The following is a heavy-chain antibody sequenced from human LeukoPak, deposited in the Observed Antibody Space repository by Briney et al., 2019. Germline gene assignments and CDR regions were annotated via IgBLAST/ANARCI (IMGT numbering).Heavy chain of an antibody. CDR1: GFTYSSYA. V-gene: IGHV3-23*01. D-gene: IGHD4-11*01. CDR2: IGAGGTFT. Sequence: GGSLTLPCTASGFTYSSYAMNWLPQAPGKALEGLSGIGAGGTFTSYADSVTGRSTIFRDNTRNTLYLQMNSLRADDTAVYYCAKDLDYTTCGYYFDYWGQGTLVTVSS. J-gene: IGHJ4*02. CDR3: AKDLDYTTCGYYFDY.